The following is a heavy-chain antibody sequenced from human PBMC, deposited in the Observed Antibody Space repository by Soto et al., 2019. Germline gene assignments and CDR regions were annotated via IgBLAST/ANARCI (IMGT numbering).Heavy chain of an antibody. CDR2: IYPGDSDT. V-gene: IGHV5-51*01. Sequence: PGESLKISCQASGYTFTNNWVGWVRQMPGKGLEWMGIIYPGDSDTRYSPSFQDQVTISVDKSIATAYLQWSSLKASDTAMYYCARRSVYSGYDPNAFDIWGQGTMDTVSS. D-gene: IGHD5-12*01. J-gene: IGHJ3*02. CDR3: ARRSVYSGYDPNAFDI. CDR1: GYTFTNNW.